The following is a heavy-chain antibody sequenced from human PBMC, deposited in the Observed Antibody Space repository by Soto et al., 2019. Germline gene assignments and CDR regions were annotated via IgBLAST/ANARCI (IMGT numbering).Heavy chain of an antibody. V-gene: IGHV3-33*01. Sequence: QAGGSLRLSCAASGFTFRDHAMHWVRQAPGKGREWLAIIWNDGSNKFYAGSVQGRFTISRDNSKNTVYLQMNTLSAEDTAVYYCARALFPDVDIYAMDVWGQGTTVTVSS. J-gene: IGHJ6*02. CDR2: IWNDGSNK. CDR1: GFTFRDHA. CDR3: ARALFPDVDIYAMDV. D-gene: IGHD5-12*01.